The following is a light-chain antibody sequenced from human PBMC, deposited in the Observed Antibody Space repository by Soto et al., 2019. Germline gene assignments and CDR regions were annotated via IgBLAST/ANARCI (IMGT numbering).Light chain of an antibody. Sequence: ELVMTQSPATLSLSPGERAALSCRASQSINSELAWYQQQPGQPPRLLIYGASTRATGVPARFTGSESGSEFTLTISGLQSEDFAVYYCQQGHNWPLTSGQGTRLEI. CDR1: QSINSE. J-gene: IGKJ2*01. CDR2: GAS. V-gene: IGKV3-15*01. CDR3: QQGHNWPLT.